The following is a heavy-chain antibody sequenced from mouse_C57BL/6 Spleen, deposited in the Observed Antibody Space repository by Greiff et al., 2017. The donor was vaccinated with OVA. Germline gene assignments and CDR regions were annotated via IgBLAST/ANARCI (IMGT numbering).Heavy chain of an antibody. V-gene: IGHV5-4*03. Sequence: EVKLVESGGGLVKPGGSLKLSCAASGFTFSSYAMSWVRQTPEKRLEWVATISDGGSSTYYPDNVKGRFTISRANAKNNLYLQMSHLKVEDTAMDYCARVSDGYYGYWGQGTTLTVSS. J-gene: IGHJ2*01. D-gene: IGHD2-3*01. CDR1: GFTFSSYA. CDR2: ISDGGSST. CDR3: ARVSDGYYGY.